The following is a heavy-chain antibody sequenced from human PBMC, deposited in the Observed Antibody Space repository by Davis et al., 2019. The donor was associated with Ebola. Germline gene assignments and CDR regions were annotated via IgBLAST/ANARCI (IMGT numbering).Heavy chain of an antibody. CDR2: IRSKANSYAT. D-gene: IGHD4-23*01. CDR3: TRHVRGNEDY. CDR1: GFTFSGSA. V-gene: IGHV3-73*01. J-gene: IGHJ4*02. Sequence: GESLKISCAASGFTFSGSAMHWVRQASGKGLEWVGRIRSKANSYATAYAASVKGRFTISRDDSKNTAYLQMNSLKTEDTAVYYCTRHVRGNEDYWGQGTLVTVSS.